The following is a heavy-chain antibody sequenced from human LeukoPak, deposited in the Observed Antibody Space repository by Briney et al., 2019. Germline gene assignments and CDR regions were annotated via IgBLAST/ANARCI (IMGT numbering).Heavy chain of an antibody. CDR1: GFTFSGSA. J-gene: IGHJ4*02. D-gene: IGHD6-13*01. CDR3: TRHPLYGSSYDY. V-gene: IGHV3-73*01. CDR2: IRSKANSYAT. Sequence: PGGSLRLSCAASGFTFSGSAMHWVRQASGKGLEWVGRIRSKANSYATAYAASVKGRFTISRDDSKNTAYLQMNSLIPEDTAVYYCTRHPLYGSSYDYWGQGTLVTVSS.